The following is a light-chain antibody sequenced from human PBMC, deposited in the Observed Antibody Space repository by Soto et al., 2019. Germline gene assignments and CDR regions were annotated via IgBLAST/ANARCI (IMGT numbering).Light chain of an antibody. V-gene: IGKV3-20*01. CDR2: GAS. CDR1: QGVNSSY. CDR3: QQYGRSPPMYT. Sequence: DIVLTQSPGTLSLSPGERATLSCRASQGVNSSYLAWYQQKPGQAPRLLIYGASSRVTAIPDRFSGSGSGTDFTLTISRLEPEDFAVYYCQQYGRSPPMYTFGRGTKLESK. J-gene: IGKJ2*01.